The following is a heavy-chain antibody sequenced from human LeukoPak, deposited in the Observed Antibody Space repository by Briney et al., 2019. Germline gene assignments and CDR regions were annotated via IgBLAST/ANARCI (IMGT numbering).Heavy chain of an antibody. CDR3: AKDAVITFGGVIVIEVGYFDY. CDR2: ISGSGGST. J-gene: IGHJ4*02. Sequence: GGSLRLSCAASGFTFSGYAMSWVRQAPGKGLEWVSAISGSGGSTYYADSVKGRFTISRDNSKNTLYLQMNSLRAEDTAVYYCAKDAVITFGGVIVIEVGYFDYWGQGTLVTVSS. CDR1: GFTFSGYA. V-gene: IGHV3-23*01. D-gene: IGHD3-16*02.